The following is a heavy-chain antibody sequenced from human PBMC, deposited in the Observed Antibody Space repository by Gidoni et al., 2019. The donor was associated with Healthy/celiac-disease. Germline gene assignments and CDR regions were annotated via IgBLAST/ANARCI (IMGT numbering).Heavy chain of an antibody. J-gene: IGHJ6*02. D-gene: IGHD1-26*01. CDR2: ILPIFGTA. Sequence: QVQLVQSGAEVKKPGSSVKVSCKASGGTFSSYAISWVRQAPGQGLEWMGGILPIFGTANYAQKFQGRVTIPADESTSTAYMELSSLRSEDTAVYYCARGGGSYDFNYYYGMDVWGQGTTVTVSS. CDR3: ARGGGSYDFNYYYGMDV. CDR1: GGTFSSYA. V-gene: IGHV1-69*01.